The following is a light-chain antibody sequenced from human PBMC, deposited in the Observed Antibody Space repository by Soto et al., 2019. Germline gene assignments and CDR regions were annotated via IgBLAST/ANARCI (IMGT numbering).Light chain of an antibody. V-gene: IGLV3-21*02. J-gene: IGLJ2*01. CDR2: DDS. CDR3: QVWDSTTDHVV. Sequence: SYVLTQPPSVSVAPGQTARITCGGNDIGSKSVQWYQQKPGQAPVVVVQDDSDRPSGIPERFSGSNSGNTATLTISRVDAGDEADYSCQVWDSTTDHVVFGGGTKLTVL. CDR1: DIGSKS.